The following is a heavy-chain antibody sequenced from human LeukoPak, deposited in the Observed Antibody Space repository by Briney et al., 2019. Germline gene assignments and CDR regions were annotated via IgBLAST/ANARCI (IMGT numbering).Heavy chain of an antibody. CDR2: IYTSGST. Sequence: SETLSLTCTVSGGSISSYYWSWIRQPAGKGLEWIGRIYTSGSTNYNPSLKSRVTMSVDTSKNQFSLKLSSVTAADMAVYYCARGVRITIFGVAKTPYYYYYMDVWGKGTTVTVSS. V-gene: IGHV4-4*07. D-gene: IGHD3-3*01. CDR1: GGSISSYY. J-gene: IGHJ6*03. CDR3: ARGVRITIFGVAKTPYYYYYMDV.